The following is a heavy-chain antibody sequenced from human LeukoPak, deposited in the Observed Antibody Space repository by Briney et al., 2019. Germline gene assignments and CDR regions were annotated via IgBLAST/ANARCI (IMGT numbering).Heavy chain of an antibody. Sequence: GGSLRLSCAASGFTFSSYWMSWVRQAPGKGLEWVANIKQDGSEKNYVDSVKGRFTISRDNAKNSLDLQMNSLRAEDTAVYHCARAGGYASSWAYWGQGTLVTVSS. CDR2: IKQDGSEK. CDR1: GFTFSSYW. D-gene: IGHD5-12*01. V-gene: IGHV3-7*01. CDR3: ARAGGYASSWAY. J-gene: IGHJ4*02.